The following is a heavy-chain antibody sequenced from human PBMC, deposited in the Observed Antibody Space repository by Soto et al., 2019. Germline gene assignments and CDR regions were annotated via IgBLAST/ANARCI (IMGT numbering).Heavy chain of an antibody. Sequence: GGSLRLSCAVSGFSFNDHYIDWVRQAPGKGLQWVGRSRNEGNGYIAEYAASVEGRFTIPRDDSKKSVYLQMNSLKVEDTAVYFCARSGYCSSAGCFYGMDVWGQGTTVTVSS. CDR1: GFSFNDHY. V-gene: IGHV3-72*01. J-gene: IGHJ6*02. CDR3: ARSGYCSSAGCFYGMDV. CDR2: SRNEGNGYIA. D-gene: IGHD2-2*01.